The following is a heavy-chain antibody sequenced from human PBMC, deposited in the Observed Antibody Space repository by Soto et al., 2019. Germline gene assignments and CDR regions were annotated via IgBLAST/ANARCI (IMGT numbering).Heavy chain of an antibody. J-gene: IGHJ5*02. D-gene: IGHD1-20*01. CDR2: ISGSGGST. Sequence: GGSLRLSCAASGFTFSSYAMSWVRQAPGKGLEWVSAISGSGGSTYYADSVKGRFTISRDNSKNTLYLQMNSLRAEDTAVYYCARIPHNWNDGDNWFDPWGQGTLVTVSS. CDR1: GFTFSSYA. CDR3: ARIPHNWNDGDNWFDP. V-gene: IGHV3-23*01.